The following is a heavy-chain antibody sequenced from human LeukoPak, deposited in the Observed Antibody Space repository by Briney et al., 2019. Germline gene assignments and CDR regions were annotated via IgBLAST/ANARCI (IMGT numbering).Heavy chain of an antibody. CDR3: ARDWGVATRFGQYYYYMDV. CDR1: GGSISYNY. V-gene: IGHV4-59*01. Sequence: SSETLSLTCTVSGGSISYNYWSWIRQPPGKGLEWIGYIYYTGGTNYNPSLKSRVIISVDTSKNQFSLKLSSVTAADTAVYYCARDWGVATRFGQYYYYMDVWGNGTTVTVSS. J-gene: IGHJ6*03. D-gene: IGHD3-10*01. CDR2: IYYTGGT.